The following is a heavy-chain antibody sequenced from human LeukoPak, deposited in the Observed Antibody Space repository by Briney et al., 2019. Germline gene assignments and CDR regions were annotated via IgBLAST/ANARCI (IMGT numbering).Heavy chain of an antibody. CDR3: VRENVILSEGDYFDY. J-gene: IGHJ4*02. CDR2: IYATGNT. D-gene: IGHD5/OR15-5a*01. CDR1: GFTFSSYA. Sequence: GGSLRLSCAASGFTFSSYAMSWVRQAPGKGLEWISVIYATGNTYYADSVKGRFTISRDNSKNTVYLQMNSLRPEDTAVYYCVRENVILSEGDYFDYWGQGTLVAVSS. V-gene: IGHV3-66*01.